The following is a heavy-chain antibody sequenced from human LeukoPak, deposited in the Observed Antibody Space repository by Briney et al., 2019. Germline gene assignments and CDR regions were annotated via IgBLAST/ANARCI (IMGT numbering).Heavy chain of an antibody. CDR3: ARVFTVTNLLLDY. Sequence: ASVKVSCKASGYTFTGYYMHWVRQAPGQGLEWMGWINPNSGGTNYAQKFQGRVTMTRDTSISTAYMELSRLRSDDTAVYYCARVFTVTNLLLDYWGQGTLVTVSS. J-gene: IGHJ4*02. V-gene: IGHV1-2*02. D-gene: IGHD4-17*01. CDR1: GYTFTGYY. CDR2: INPNSGGT.